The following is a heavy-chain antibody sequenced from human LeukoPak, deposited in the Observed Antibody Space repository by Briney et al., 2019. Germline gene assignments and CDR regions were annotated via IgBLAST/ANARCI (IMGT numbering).Heavy chain of an antibody. Sequence: PGRSLRLSCAASGFTFSSYGMHWVRQAPGKGLEWVAVISYDGSNKYYADSVKGRFTISRDNSKNTLYLQMNSLRAEDTAVYYCARVSYGYSYLDYWGQGTLVTVSS. CDR2: ISYDGSNK. D-gene: IGHD5-18*01. CDR3: ARVSYGYSYLDY. J-gene: IGHJ4*02. V-gene: IGHV3-30*03. CDR1: GFTFSSYG.